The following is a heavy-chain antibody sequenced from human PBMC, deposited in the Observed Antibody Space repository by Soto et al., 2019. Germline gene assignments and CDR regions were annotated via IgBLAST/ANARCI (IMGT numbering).Heavy chain of an antibody. CDR1: GFTFSSYS. D-gene: IGHD3-10*01. CDR3: ARDRDGSGVDYHGLDV. J-gene: IGHJ6*02. CDR2: ISYDGTDK. V-gene: IGHV3-30-3*01. Sequence: QVQLAESGGGVVQPGRSLRLSCAASGFTFSSYSMHWVRQPPGEGLELVAFISYDGTDKYYADSVRGRFTIFRDNSNNTLHLQMTSLRVEDTAVYYCARDRDGSGVDYHGLDVWGQGTTVTGSS.